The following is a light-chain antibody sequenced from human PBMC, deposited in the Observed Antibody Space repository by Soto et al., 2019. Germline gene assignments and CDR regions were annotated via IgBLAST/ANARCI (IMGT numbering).Light chain of an antibody. J-gene: IGKJ3*01. Sequence: DIQLTQSPSFLSASVGDSVTITCRASQGISNYLAWYQQKPGRAPKLLIYAASTLQTGVPSRFSGRGSGTEFTLTISSLQPEDFATYYCQQLNRYPFTFGPGTKVDIK. CDR3: QQLNRYPFT. V-gene: IGKV1-9*01. CDR1: QGISNY. CDR2: AAS.